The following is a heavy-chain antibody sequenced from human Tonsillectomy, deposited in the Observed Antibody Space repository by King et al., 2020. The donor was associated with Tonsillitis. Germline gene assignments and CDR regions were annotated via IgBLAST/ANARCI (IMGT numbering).Heavy chain of an antibody. CDR1: GDSIGSSNW. D-gene: IGHD6-19*01. V-gene: IGHV4-4*02. J-gene: IGHJ5*02. CDR2: IYHSGRT. Sequence: QLQESGPGLVKPSGTLSLTCAVSGDSIGSSNWWTWVRQTPEKGLEWIGEIYHSGRTHYNPSLKSRVNISVDTSQSQLSLKLKSVTAADTAGYYCAKVSSGGNNWFEPWGQGALVTVSS. CDR3: AKVSSGGNNWFEP.